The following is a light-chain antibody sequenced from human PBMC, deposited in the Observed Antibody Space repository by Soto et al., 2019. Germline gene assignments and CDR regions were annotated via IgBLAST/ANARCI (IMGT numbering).Light chain of an antibody. CDR2: EVS. J-gene: IGLJ2*01. CDR1: SSDVGSYNL. Sequence: QSVLTQPASVCGSPGQSITISCTGTSSDVGSYNLVSWYQQHPGKAPKLMIYEVSKRPSGVSNRFSGSKSGNTASLTISGLQAEDEADYYCCSYAGSSTYVVFGGGTQLTVL. V-gene: IGLV2-23*02. CDR3: CSYAGSSTYVV.